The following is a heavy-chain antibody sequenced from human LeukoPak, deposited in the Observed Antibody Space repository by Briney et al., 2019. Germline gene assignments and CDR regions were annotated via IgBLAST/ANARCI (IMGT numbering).Heavy chain of an antibody. J-gene: IGHJ4*02. CDR3: AGGRSTYYYTIDY. V-gene: IGHV3-74*01. CDR1: GFTFSSSW. CDR2: VNSDGSST. Sequence: GGPLRLSCAASGFTFSSSWMHWVRQAPGKGLVWVSRVNSDGSSTTYADSVKGRFTISRDNAKNTLYLQMNSLRAEDTAVYYCAGGRSTYYYTIDYWGQGTLVTVSS. D-gene: IGHD3-3*01.